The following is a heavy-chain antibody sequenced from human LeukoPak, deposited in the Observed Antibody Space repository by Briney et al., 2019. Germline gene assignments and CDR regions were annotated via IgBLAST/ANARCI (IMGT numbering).Heavy chain of an antibody. CDR2: VNSGGSGT. CDR1: GFNFASHW. V-gene: IGHV3-74*01. CDR3: AASMGPLTEY. D-gene: IGHD2/OR15-2a*01. J-gene: IGHJ4*02. Sequence: GGSLRLSCAASGFNFASHWMHWVRQTPGKGLVWVSRVNSGGSGTSYADSVEGRFTISRDNAKNTLHLQMNSLRAEDTAVYYCAASMGPLTEYWGQGTLVTVSS.